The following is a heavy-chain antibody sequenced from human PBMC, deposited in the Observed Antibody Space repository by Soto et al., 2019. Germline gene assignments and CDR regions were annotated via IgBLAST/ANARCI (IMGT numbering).Heavy chain of an antibody. CDR3: ARAGSYGDYVLGWFDP. J-gene: IGHJ5*02. CDR2: IIPIFGTA. D-gene: IGHD4-17*01. V-gene: IGHV1-69*12. Sequence: QVQLVQSGAEVKKPGSSVKVSCKASGGTFSSYAISWVRQAPGQGLEWMGGIIPIFGTANYAQKFQGRVTITAAESTSTAYMELSSLRSEDTAVDYCARAGSYGDYVLGWFDPWGQGTLVTVSS. CDR1: GGTFSSYA.